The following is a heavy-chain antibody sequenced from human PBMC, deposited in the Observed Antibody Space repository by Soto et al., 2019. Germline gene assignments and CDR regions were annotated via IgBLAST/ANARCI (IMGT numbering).Heavy chain of an antibody. D-gene: IGHD2-2*01. CDR3: ARVVAVGSSTPVKYYYYYGMDV. J-gene: IGHJ6*02. CDR2: INHSGST. Sequence: SETLSLTSAVYGGSFSGYYWSWIRQPPGKGLEWIGEINHSGSTNYNPSLKSRVTISVDTSKNQFSLKPSSVTAADTAVYYCARVVAVGSSTPVKYYYYYGMDVWGQGITVTVSS. CDR1: GGSFSGYY. V-gene: IGHV4-34*01.